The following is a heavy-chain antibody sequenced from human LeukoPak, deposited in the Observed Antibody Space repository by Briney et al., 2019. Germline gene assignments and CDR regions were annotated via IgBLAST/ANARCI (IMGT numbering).Heavy chain of an antibody. V-gene: IGHV1-8*01. Sequence: ASVKVSCKASGYTFTSYDINWVRQAPGQGLEWMGWMNPNSGNTGYAQKFQGRVTMTRNTSISTAYMELSSLRSEDTAVYYCARASSPSWYYYYYYMDVWGKGTTVTVSS. J-gene: IGHJ6*03. CDR1: GYTFTSYD. CDR2: MNPNSGNT. CDR3: ARASSPSWYYYYYYMDV. D-gene: IGHD2-2*01.